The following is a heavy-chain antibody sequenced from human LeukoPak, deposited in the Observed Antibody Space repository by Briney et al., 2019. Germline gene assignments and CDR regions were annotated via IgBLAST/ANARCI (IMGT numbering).Heavy chain of an antibody. Sequence: GGSLRLSCAASGFTFSSYWMSWVRQAPGKGLEWVANIKHDGSEKYYVDSVKGRFTISGDNAKNSLYLQMNSLRAEDTAVYYCARQLGGPSYYYYGMDVWGQGTTVTVSS. J-gene: IGHJ6*02. CDR2: IKHDGSEK. CDR3: ARQLGGPSYYYYGMDV. CDR1: GFTFSSYW. V-gene: IGHV3-7*03. D-gene: IGHD7-27*01.